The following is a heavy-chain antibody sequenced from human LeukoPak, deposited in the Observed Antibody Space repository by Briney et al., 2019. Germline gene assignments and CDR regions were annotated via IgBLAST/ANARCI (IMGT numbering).Heavy chain of an antibody. CDR1: GGSFSGYY. Sequence: SETLSLTCAVYGGSFSGYYWSWIRQPPGKGLEWIGEINHSGSTNYNPSLKSRVTISVDTSKNQFSLKLSSVTAADTAVYYCARGGIAAAGLYFDYWGQGNLVTVSS. V-gene: IGHV4-34*01. D-gene: IGHD6-13*01. J-gene: IGHJ4*02. CDR3: ARGGIAAAGLYFDY. CDR2: INHSGST.